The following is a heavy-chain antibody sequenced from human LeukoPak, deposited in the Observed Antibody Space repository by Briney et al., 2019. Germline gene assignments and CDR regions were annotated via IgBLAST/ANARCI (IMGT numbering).Heavy chain of an antibody. D-gene: IGHD2-15*01. Sequence: RKSLRLSCAASGFTFSNYAMHWVRQAPGKGLEWVSLISSGGTYEYYADSVKGRFTISRDNSKNTLYLQMNSLRAEDTAVYYCARDSSLAYCSGGSCPNWFDPWGQGTLVTVSS. CDR3: ARDSSLAYCSGGSCPNWFDP. CDR1: GFTFSNYA. CDR2: ISSGGTYE. J-gene: IGHJ5*02. V-gene: IGHV3-30*01.